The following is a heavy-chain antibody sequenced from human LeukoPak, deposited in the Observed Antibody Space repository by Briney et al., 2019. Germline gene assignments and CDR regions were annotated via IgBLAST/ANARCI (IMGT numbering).Heavy chain of an antibody. CDR2: ISSSSIYK. Sequence: GGSLRLSCAASGFTFSGYTMNWVRQAPGKGLKWVSSISSSSIYKYYADSMRGRFTISRDNAKNSMYLQMNSLTAEDTAVYYCARDPRYSIYQSNYYMDVWGKGTTVTVSS. CDR3: ARDPRYSIYQSNYYMDV. V-gene: IGHV3-21*01. J-gene: IGHJ6*03. CDR1: GFTFSGYT. D-gene: IGHD4-11*01.